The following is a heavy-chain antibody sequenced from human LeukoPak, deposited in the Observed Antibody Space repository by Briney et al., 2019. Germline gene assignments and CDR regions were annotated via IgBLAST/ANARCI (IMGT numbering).Heavy chain of an antibody. Sequence: PSETLSITCTVSGGSISSYYWSWIRQPPGKGLEWIGYISDSGSTNYNPSLKGRVTIFADTSKNQFSLRLSSVTAADTAVYFCARPVKGYIDSYHYMDVWGKGTTVTVSS. V-gene: IGHV4-59*08. CDR2: ISDSGST. D-gene: IGHD5-18*01. CDR3: ARPVKGYIDSYHYMDV. CDR1: GGSISSYY. J-gene: IGHJ6*03.